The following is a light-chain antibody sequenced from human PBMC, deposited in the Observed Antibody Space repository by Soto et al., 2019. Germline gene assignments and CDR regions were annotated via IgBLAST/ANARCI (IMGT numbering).Light chain of an antibody. Sequence: EIVMTQSPATLSVSPGETASLSCRASQSAGNFLAWYQQKPGQAPRLLIFGASNRATGIPARFSGSGSGTDFTLTINSLEPDDFAVYYCQQRDSWPITFGQGTRLEIK. CDR1: QSAGNF. V-gene: IGKV3-11*01. J-gene: IGKJ5*01. CDR2: GAS. CDR3: QQRDSWPIT.